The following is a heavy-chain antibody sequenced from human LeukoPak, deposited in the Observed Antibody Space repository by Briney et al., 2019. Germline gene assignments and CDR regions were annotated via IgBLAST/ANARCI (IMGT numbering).Heavy chain of an antibody. Sequence: GGSLTLSCAASGFTVSSNYMSWVRQAPGKGLEWVSVIYSGGSTYYADSVKGRFTISRDNSKNTLYLQMNSLRAEDTAVYYCERRVGDTAMGEIFDYWGQGTLVTVSS. V-gene: IGHV3-53*01. CDR3: ERRVGDTAMGEIFDY. J-gene: IGHJ4*02. CDR2: IYSGGST. D-gene: IGHD5-18*01. CDR1: GFTVSSNY.